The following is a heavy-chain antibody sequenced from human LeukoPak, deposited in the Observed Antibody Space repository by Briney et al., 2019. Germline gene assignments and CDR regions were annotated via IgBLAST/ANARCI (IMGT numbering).Heavy chain of an antibody. V-gene: IGHV4-39*07. CDR2: IYYSGST. Sequence: PSETLSLTCTVSGGSINSSRYFWGWIRQPPGKGLEWIGSIYYSGSTYYNPSLKSRVTISVDTSKNQFSLKLSSVTAADTAVYYRASASIAARDAFDIWGQGTMVTVSS. J-gene: IGHJ3*02. D-gene: IGHD6-6*01. CDR3: ASASIAARDAFDI. CDR1: GGSINSSRYF.